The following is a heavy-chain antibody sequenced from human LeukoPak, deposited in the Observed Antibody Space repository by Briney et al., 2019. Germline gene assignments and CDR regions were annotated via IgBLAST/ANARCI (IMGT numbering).Heavy chain of an antibody. Sequence: SETLSLTCTVSGGSISSGSYYCSWIRQPAGKGLEWIGRIYTSGSTNYNPSLKSRVTISVDTSKNQFSLKLSSVTAADTAVYYCARDWGVGIFDYWGQGTLLTVSS. CDR1: GGSISSGSYY. CDR2: IYTSGST. V-gene: IGHV4-61*02. CDR3: ARDWGVGIFDY. D-gene: IGHD2-8*01. J-gene: IGHJ4*02.